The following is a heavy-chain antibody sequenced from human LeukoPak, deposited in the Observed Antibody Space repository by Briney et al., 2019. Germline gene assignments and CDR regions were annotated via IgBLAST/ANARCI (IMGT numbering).Heavy chain of an antibody. Sequence: GGSLRLSCAASGFTFSSYGMSWVRQAPGKGLEWVSHINWNGNTIGYADSVKGRFTISRDNAKNSLYLQMNSLRAEDTAVYYCARDGHGDFWRARRTYYMDVWGKGTTVTVSS. J-gene: IGHJ6*03. CDR1: GFTFSSYG. CDR3: ARDGHGDFWRARRTYYMDV. CDR2: INWNGNTI. D-gene: IGHD3-3*01. V-gene: IGHV3-20*04.